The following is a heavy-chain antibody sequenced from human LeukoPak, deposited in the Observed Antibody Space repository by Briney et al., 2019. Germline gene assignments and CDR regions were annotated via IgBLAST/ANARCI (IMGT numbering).Heavy chain of an antibody. CDR2: INPNSGGT. CDR3: ERIRNLAKYGRYDAFDI. V-gene: IGHV1-2*02. J-gene: IGHJ3*02. Sequence: ASVKVSCKASGYTFTGYYMHSVRQAPGQGLEGMGWINPNSGGTNYAQKFQGRVTMTRDTSISTAYMELSRLRSDDTAVYYCERIRNLAKYGRYDAFDIWGQGTMVTVSS. D-gene: IGHD4-11*01. CDR1: GYTFTGYY.